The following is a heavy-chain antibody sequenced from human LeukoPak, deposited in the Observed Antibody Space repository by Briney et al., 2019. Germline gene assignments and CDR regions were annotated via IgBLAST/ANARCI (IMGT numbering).Heavy chain of an antibody. CDR1: GFTFSSYA. J-gene: IGHJ4*02. V-gene: IGHV3-23*01. CDR3: AKDMVRGVIDY. CDR2: ISGSGGST. Sequence: GGSLRLSCAASGFTFSSYAMNWVRQAPGKGLEWVSGISGSGGSTYYADSVKGRFTISRDNSKNTLYLQMNSLRAEDTAVYYCAKDMVRGVIDYWGQGTLVTVSS. D-gene: IGHD3-10*01.